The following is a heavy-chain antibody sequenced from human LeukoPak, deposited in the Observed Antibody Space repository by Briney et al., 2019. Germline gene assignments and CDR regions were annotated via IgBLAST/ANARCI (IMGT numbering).Heavy chain of an antibody. D-gene: IGHD3-10*01. CDR1: GGSFSGYY. CDR3: ARGLGKTMIRGVIVTDY. Sequence: PSETLSLTCAVYGGSFSGYYWSWIRQPPGKGLEWIGEINHSGSTNYNPSLKSRVTISVDTSKNQFSLKLTSVTAADTAVYFCARGLGKTMIRGVIVTDYWGQGTLVTVSS. CDR2: INHSGST. J-gene: IGHJ4*02. V-gene: IGHV4-34*01.